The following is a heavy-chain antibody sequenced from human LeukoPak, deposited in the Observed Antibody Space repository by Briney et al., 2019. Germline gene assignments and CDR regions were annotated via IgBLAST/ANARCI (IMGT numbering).Heavy chain of an antibody. CDR2: IRYDGSNK. V-gene: IGHV3-30*02. CDR1: GFTFSSYG. Sequence: GGSLRLSCAASGFTFSSYGMHWVRQAPGKGLEWVAFIRYDGSNKYYADSVKGRFTISRDNSKNTLYLQMNSLRAEDTAVYYCAKGDEYYYGSGSYDYWGQGTLVTVSS. D-gene: IGHD3-10*01. CDR3: AKGDEYYYGSGSYDY. J-gene: IGHJ4*02.